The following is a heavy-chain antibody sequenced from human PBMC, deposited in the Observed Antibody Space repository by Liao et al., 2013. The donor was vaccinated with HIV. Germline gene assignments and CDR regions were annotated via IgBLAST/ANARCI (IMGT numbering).Heavy chain of an antibody. CDR2: IYTSGST. CDR3: ASPFPYSSSWYEGAFDI. V-gene: IGHV4-61*02. Sequence: QLQLQESGSGLVKPSQTLSLTCAVSGGSISSGGYSWSWIRQPAGKGLEWIGTIYTSGSTNYNPSLKSRVLISVDTSKNQFSLKLSSVTAADTAVYYCASPFPYSSSWYEGAFDIWGQGDNGHRLF. CDR1: GGSISSGGYS. J-gene: IGHJ3*02. D-gene: IGHD6-13*01.